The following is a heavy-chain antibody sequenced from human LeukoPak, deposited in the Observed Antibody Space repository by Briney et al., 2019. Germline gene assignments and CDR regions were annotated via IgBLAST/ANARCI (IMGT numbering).Heavy chain of an antibody. J-gene: IGHJ4*02. CDR3: ARDYGKGGNPGFDY. CDR1: GGSIDRSSYY. Sequence: SETLSLTCSVSGGSIDRSSYYWGWIRQPPGKGLEWIGYIYYSGSTYYNPSLKSRVTISVDTSKNQFSLKLSSVTAADTAVYYCARDYGKGGNPGFDYWGQGTLVTVSS. V-gene: IGHV4-30-4*08. CDR2: IYYSGST. D-gene: IGHD4-23*01.